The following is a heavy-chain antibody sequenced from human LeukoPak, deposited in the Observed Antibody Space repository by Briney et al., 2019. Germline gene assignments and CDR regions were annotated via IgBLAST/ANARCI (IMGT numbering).Heavy chain of an antibody. V-gene: IGHV3-23*01. J-gene: IGHJ6*02. CDR3: AREYQLLTYYGMDV. CDR1: GFTFSSYA. D-gene: IGHD2-2*01. CDR2: ISGSGGST. Sequence: PGGSLRLSCAASGFTFSSYAMSWVRQAPGKGLEWVSAISGSGGSTYYADSVKGRFTISRDNSKNTLYLQMDSLRAEDTAVYYCAREYQLLTYYGMDVWGQGTTVTVSS.